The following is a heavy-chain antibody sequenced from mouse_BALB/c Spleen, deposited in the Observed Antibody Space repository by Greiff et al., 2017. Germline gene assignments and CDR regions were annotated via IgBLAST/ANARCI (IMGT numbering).Heavy chain of an antibody. CDR1: GYSITSGYS. D-gene: IGHD2-2*01. CDR2: IHYSGST. V-gene: IGHV3-1*02. Sequence: EVMLVESGPDLVKPSQSLSLTCTVTGYSITSGYSWHWIRQFPGNKLEWMGYIHYSGSTNYNPSLKSRISITRDTSKNQFFLQLNSVTTEDTATYDCAIYYGYDNAMDDWGQGTSVTVSA. J-gene: IGHJ4*01. CDR3: AIYYGYDNAMDD.